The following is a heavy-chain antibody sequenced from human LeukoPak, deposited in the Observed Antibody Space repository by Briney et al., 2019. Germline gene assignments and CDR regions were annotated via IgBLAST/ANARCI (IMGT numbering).Heavy chain of an antibody. CDR1: GYTFTSYY. J-gene: IGHJ6*03. Sequence: ASVKVSCKPSGYTFTSYYIHWMRQAPGQGLEWMGIINPSGGSTSYAQKFQGRVTMTRDTSTSTVYMELSSLGSEDTAVYYCARAGWNYGFYFYYYMDVWGKGTTITVSS. D-gene: IGHD1-7*01. V-gene: IGHV1-46*01. CDR2: INPSGGST. CDR3: ARAGWNYGFYFYYYMDV.